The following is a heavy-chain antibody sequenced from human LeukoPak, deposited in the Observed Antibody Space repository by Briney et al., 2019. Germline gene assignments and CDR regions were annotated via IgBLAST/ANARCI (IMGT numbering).Heavy chain of an antibody. CDR2: IWYDESNK. J-gene: IGHJ6*02. CDR1: GFTFSSYG. V-gene: IGHV3-33*06. CDR3: AKTVAGTSYYYYYGMDV. Sequence: GGSLRLSCAASGFTFSSYGMHWVRQAPGKGLEWVAVIWYDESNKYYADSVKGRFTISRDNSKNTLYLQMNSLRAEDTAVYNCAKTVAGTSYYYYYGMDVWGQGTMVTVSS. D-gene: IGHD6-19*01.